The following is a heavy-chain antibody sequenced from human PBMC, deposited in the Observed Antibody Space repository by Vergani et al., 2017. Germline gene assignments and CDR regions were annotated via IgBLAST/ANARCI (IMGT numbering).Heavy chain of an antibody. Sequence: QVQLQQWGAGLLKPSETLSLTCAVYGGSLSGYYWGWIRQPPGKGLEWIGSIYYSGSTYYNPSLKSRVTISVDTSKNQFSLKLSSVTAADTAVYYCARRYDDFWSGYYRGWFDPWGQGTLVTVSS. J-gene: IGHJ5*02. CDR3: ARRYDDFWSGYYRGWFDP. D-gene: IGHD3-3*01. CDR1: GGSLSGYY. V-gene: IGHV4-34*01. CDR2: IYYSGST.